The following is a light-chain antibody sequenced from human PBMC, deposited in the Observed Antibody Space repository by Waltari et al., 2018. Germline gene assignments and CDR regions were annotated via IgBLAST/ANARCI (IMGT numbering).Light chain of an antibody. Sequence: SYELTQAPSVSVSPGQTARITCPGDALPKQYAYWYKQKAGQPPEVIIYKDTKRPSGIPERFSGSTSGTTVTLTITGVQTEDEADYYCQSADETCALRVFGGGTKLTVL. V-gene: IGLV3-25*03. CDR1: ALPKQY. CDR3: QSADETCALRV. J-gene: IGLJ2*01. CDR2: KDT.